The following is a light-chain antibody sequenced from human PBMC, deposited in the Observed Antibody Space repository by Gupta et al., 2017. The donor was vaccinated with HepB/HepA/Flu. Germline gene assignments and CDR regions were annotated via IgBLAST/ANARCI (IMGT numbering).Light chain of an antibody. Sequence: QAWLTQPPSVSKGLGQTATLTCTGNSNNVGNQGAAWLQQHQGHPPKLLSYKNNNRPSGISERFSASRSGNTASLTITGLQPEDEADYYCSAWDSSLSAQVFGGGTKLTVL. CDR1: SNNVGNQG. CDR3: SAWDSSLSAQV. CDR2: KNN. J-gene: IGLJ2*01. V-gene: IGLV10-54*04.